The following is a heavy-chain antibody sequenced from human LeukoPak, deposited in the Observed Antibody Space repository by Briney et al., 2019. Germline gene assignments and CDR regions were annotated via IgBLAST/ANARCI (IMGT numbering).Heavy chain of an antibody. V-gene: IGHV3-23*01. D-gene: IGHD1-1*01. CDR2: IGRSGDKT. CDR3: ARESRGTGGTTAFDC. CDR1: GFTFSNYW. J-gene: IGHJ4*02. Sequence: PGGSLRLSCAASGFTFSNYWMTWVRQAPGKGLEWVSHIGRSGDKTYYADSVKGRFTISRDNSKNTVYLQMNSLRVEDTAVYYCARESRGTGGTTAFDCWGQGTLVTVSS.